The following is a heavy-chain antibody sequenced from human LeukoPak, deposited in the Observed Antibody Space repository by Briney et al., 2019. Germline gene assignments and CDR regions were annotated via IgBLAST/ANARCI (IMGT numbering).Heavy chain of an antibody. CDR1: GGSISSYY. J-gene: IGHJ4*02. V-gene: IGHV4-59*01. Sequence: SETLSLTCTVSGGSISSYYWSWIRQPPGKGLEWIGYTYYSGSTNYNPSLKSRVTISVDTSKNQFSLKLSSVTAADTAVYYCARVSYCGGDCYSFDYWGQGTLVTVSS. CDR2: TYYSGST. CDR3: ARVSYCGGDCYSFDY. D-gene: IGHD2-21*02.